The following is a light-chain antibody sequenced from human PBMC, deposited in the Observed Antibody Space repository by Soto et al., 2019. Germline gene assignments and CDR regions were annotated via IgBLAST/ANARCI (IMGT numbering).Light chain of an antibody. Sequence: DIQMTQSPSSLSASVGDRVTITCRASQTITSYLNWYQQKPGKAPKLLIYAASSLQSGVPSRFSGSGSGTDFTLTISSLQPEDFATYYCQQSFSKFPYTFGQGTKQEIK. V-gene: IGKV1-39*01. CDR2: AAS. CDR1: QTITSY. CDR3: QQSFSKFPYT. J-gene: IGKJ2*01.